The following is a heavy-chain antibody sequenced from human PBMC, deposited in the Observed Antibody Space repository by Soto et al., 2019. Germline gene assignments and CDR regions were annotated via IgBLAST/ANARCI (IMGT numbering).Heavy chain of an antibody. CDR3: ARDMVSTIGNFDF. CDR1: GYTFIGYY. Sequence: ASVKVSCKTSGYTFIGYYIHWVRQVSGQGLEWVGWLNPNSGATTYAQNFQGRVTMTRDRSITTAYMELSGLRADDTAVYYCARDMVSTIGNFDFCGHGTPVTVSS. D-gene: IGHD5-12*01. CDR2: LNPNSGAT. J-gene: IGHJ4*01. V-gene: IGHV1-2*02.